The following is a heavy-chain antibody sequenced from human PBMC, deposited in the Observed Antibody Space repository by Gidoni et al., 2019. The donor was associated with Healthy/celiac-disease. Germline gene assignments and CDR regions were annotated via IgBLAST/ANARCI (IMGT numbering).Heavy chain of an antibody. D-gene: IGHD3-10*01. CDR3: ARFPTLHYYYGSGRGYGMDV. Sequence: QVQLQQWGAGLLKPSETLSLTCAVYGWSFSGYSWSWIRQPPGKGLKWIGEINHSGSTNYNPSLKSRVTISVDTSKNQFSLKLSSVTAADTAVYYCARFPTLHYYYGSGRGYGMDVWGQGTTVTVSS. J-gene: IGHJ6*02. CDR1: GWSFSGYS. CDR2: INHSGST. V-gene: IGHV4-34*01.